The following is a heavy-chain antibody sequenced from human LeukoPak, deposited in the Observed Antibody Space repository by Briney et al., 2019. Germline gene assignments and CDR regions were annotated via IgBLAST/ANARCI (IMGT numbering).Heavy chain of an antibody. CDR1: GFTFSSYS. D-gene: IGHD5-12*01. CDR2: ISSSSSTI. J-gene: IGHJ6*04. Sequence: GGSLRLSCAASGFTFSSYSMNWVRQAPGKGLEWVSYISSSSSTIYYAGSVKGRFTISRDNAKNSLYLQMNSLRAEDTAVYYCARGLATTPATVDVWGKGTTVTVSS. V-gene: IGHV3-48*01. CDR3: ARGLATTPATVDV.